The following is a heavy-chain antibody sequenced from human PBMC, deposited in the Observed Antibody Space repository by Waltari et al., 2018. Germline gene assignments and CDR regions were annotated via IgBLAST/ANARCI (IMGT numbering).Heavy chain of an antibody. Sequence: EVQLLESGGGLVQPGGSLRLSCAASGLTFSSYAMSWVGQAPGKGLEWVSVIYSGGSTYYADSVKGRFTISRDNSKNTLYLQMNSLRAEDTAVYYCAKGGNGGHAFDIWGQGTMVTVSS. CDR2: IYSGGST. J-gene: IGHJ3*02. CDR3: AKGGNGGHAFDI. V-gene: IGHV3-23*03. CDR1: GLTFSSYA.